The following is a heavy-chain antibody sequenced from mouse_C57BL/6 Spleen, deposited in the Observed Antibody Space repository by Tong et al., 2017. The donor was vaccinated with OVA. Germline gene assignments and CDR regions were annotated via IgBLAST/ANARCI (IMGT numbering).Heavy chain of an antibody. CDR2: ISSGGSYT. V-gene: IGHV5-9-3*01. CDR1: GFTFSSYA. Sequence: EVQLVESGGGLVKPGGSLKLSCAASGFTFSSYAMSWVRQTPEKRLEWVATISSGGSYTYYPDSVKGRFTISRDNAKNTLYLQMSSLRSEDTAMYYCARRNMVTPFAYWGQGTLVTVSA. D-gene: IGHD2-1*01. CDR3: ARRNMVTPFAY. J-gene: IGHJ3*01.